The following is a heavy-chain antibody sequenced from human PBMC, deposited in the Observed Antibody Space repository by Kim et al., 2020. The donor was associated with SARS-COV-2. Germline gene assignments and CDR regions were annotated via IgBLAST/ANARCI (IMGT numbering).Heavy chain of an antibody. CDR3: ARDSRFVTISRHSPPDY. J-gene: IGHJ4*02. CDR1: GFTFSDYY. CDR2: ISSSSSYT. V-gene: IGHV3-11*06. D-gene: IGHD3-3*01. Sequence: GGSLRLSCAASGFTFSDYYMSWIRQAPGKGLEWVSYISSSSSYTNYADSVKGRFTISRDNAKNSLYLQMNSLRAEDTAVYYCARDSRFVTISRHSPPDYWGQGTLVTVSS.